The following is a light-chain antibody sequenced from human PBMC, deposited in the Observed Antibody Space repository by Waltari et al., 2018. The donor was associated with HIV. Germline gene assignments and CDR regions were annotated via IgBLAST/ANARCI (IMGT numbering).Light chain of an antibody. Sequence: QSALTQPASVSGSPGQSITISCTGTRRDDGGYEYVSWYQQHPGKAPKLLIYEVSNRPSGVSNRFSGSKSGNTASLTISGLQAVDEADYYCNSYTSSSTVIFGGGTKLTVL. V-gene: IGLV2-14*01. J-gene: IGLJ2*01. CDR1: RRDDGGYEY. CDR3: NSYTSSSTVI. CDR2: EVS.